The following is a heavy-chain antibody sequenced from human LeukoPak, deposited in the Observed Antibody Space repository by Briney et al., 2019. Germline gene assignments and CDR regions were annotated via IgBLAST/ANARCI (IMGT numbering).Heavy chain of an antibody. CDR2: VYFSGTT. D-gene: IGHD6-19*01. CDR3: TCIAVTGLPNDS. CDR1: GGSITSSTYY. V-gene: IGHV4-39*01. Sequence: SETLSLTCTVSGGSITSSTYYWGWIRQPPGKGLEWIGTVYFSGTTYYNPSLKSRVTISVDTSKNQFSLKLNSVTAADTAVYQCTCIAVTGLPNDSWGQGTLVTVSS. J-gene: IGHJ4*02.